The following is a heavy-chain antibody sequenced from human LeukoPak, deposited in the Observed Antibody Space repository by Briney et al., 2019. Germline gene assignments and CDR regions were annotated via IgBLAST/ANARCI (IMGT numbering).Heavy chain of an antibody. CDR1: GGSISSYY. CDR3: ARTTYYDFWSGYFFDY. Sequence: SETLSLTCTVSGGSISSYYWSWIRQPPGKGLEWIGYIYYSGSTNYNPSLKSRVTISVDTSKNRFSLKLSSVTAADTAVYYCARTTYYDFWSGYFFDYWGQGTLVTVSS. D-gene: IGHD3-3*01. CDR2: IYYSGST. V-gene: IGHV4-59*01. J-gene: IGHJ4*02.